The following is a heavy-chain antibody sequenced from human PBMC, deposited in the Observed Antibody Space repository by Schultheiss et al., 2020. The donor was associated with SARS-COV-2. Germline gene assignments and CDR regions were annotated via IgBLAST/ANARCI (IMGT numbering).Heavy chain of an antibody. V-gene: IGHV3-23*01. J-gene: IGHJ4*02. Sequence: GGSLRLSCAASGFDLRVYAMTWVRQAPGKGLEWVSSFGGPGAGAHYADSVKGRFTVSKDNSKNALLLQMNSLRAEDTAVYYCARDVAGTDYWGQGTLVTVSS. CDR3: ARDVAGTDY. D-gene: IGHD6-13*01. CDR2: FGGPGAGA. CDR1: GFDLRVYA.